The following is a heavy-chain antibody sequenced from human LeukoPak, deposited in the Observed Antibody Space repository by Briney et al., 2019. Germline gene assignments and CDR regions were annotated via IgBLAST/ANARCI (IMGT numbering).Heavy chain of an antibody. V-gene: IGHV3-53*01. CDR2: LYSGGST. D-gene: IGHD2-2*01. CDR3: AKLWSTSYYGSMDY. J-gene: IGHJ4*02. CDR1: EFTVSSNY. Sequence: AGGSLRLSCAASEFTVSSNYMNWVRQAPGKGLEWVSVLYSGGSTYYADSVKGRFTISRDNSKNTLSLQMNSLRAEDTAVYYCAKLWSTSYYGSMDYWGQGTLVTVSS.